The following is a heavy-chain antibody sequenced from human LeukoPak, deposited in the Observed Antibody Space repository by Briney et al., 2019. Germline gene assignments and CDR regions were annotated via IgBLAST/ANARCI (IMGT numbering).Heavy chain of an antibody. CDR3: ARARGNFQLFDY. J-gene: IGHJ4*02. CDR2: ISGSSSTI. D-gene: IGHD1-26*01. Sequence: GGSLRLSCAASGFTFSSYSMNWVRQAPGKGLEWVSYISGSSSTIYYADSVKGRFTISRDNAKNSLYLQMNGLRAEDTAVYYCARARGNFQLFDYWGQGTLVTVSS. CDR1: GFTFSSYS. V-gene: IGHV3-48*04.